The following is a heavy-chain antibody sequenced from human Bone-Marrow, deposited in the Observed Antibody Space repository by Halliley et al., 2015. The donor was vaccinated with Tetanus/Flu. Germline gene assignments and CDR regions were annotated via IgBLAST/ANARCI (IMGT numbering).Heavy chain of an antibody. CDR2: IPPNGGNT. Sequence: EYVSAIPPNGGNTYYTDSVKGRFTISRDNSKYTLYLQMSSLRVDDTAVYYCLTTTKGPQNYWGQGTLVTVSP. V-gene: IGHV3-64D*06. CDR3: LTTTKGPQNY. J-gene: IGHJ4*02. D-gene: IGHD2-8*01.